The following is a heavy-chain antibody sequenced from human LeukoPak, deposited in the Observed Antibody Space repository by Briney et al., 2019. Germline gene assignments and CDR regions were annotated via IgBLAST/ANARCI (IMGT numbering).Heavy chain of an antibody. V-gene: IGHV3-48*03. CDR2: ISSASGSSI. J-gene: IGHJ4*02. CDR3: AREDDNGDLIDC. Sequence: GGSLRLSCAASGFTFSNYQMNWVRKAPGKGLEWVSYISSASGSSIHYADPVKGRFTISRDNSKNSLYLQMNSLRAGVTALYYCAREDDNGDLIDCWGQGTLVTVSS. D-gene: IGHD4-17*01. CDR1: GFTFSNYQ.